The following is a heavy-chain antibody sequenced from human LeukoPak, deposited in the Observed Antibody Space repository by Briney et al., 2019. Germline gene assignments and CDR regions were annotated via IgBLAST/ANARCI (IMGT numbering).Heavy chain of an antibody. CDR1: GFTFDDYA. J-gene: IGHJ4*02. V-gene: IGHV3-9*01. D-gene: IGHD2-2*01. CDR3: ARRGPLDIVVVPAAIDY. Sequence: GGSLRLSCAASGFTFDDYAMHWVRQAPGKGLEWVSGISWNSGSIGYADSVKGRFTISRDNAKNSLYLQMNSLRAEDTAVYYCARRGPLDIVVVPAAIDYWGQGTLVTVSS. CDR2: ISWNSGSI.